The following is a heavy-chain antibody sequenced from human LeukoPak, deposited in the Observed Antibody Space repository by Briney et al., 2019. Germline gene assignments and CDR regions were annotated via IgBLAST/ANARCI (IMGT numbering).Heavy chain of an antibody. CDR2: IYDSGSA. CDR3: ARGDYYGSGSRYFDY. D-gene: IGHD3-10*01. J-gene: IGHJ4*02. V-gene: IGHV4-30-2*01. Sequence: SETLSLTCTVSGDSISSGGSYWSWIRQPPGKGLEWIGYIYDSGSAYYNPSLKSRVTISVGRSKNQFSLRLSSVTAADTAVYYCARGDYYGSGSRYFDYWGQGTLVTVSS. CDR1: GDSISSGGSY.